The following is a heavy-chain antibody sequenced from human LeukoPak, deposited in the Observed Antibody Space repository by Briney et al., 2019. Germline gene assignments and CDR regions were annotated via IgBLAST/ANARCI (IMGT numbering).Heavy chain of an antibody. CDR2: ISTSSSYI. CDR3: AGGPGITGSAGYFDY. J-gene: IGHJ4*02. Sequence: GGSLRLSCAAPGFTFSTYSMNWVRQAPGKGLEWVSSISTSSSYIYYADSVKGRFTISRDNAKNSLYLQMNSLRAEDTAVYYCAGGPGITGSAGYFDYWGQGTLVTVSS. V-gene: IGHV3-21*01. D-gene: IGHD1-20*01. CDR1: GFTFSTYS.